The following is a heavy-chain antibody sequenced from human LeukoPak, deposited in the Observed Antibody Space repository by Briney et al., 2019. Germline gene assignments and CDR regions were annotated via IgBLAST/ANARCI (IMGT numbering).Heavy chain of an antibody. J-gene: IGHJ5*02. CDR3: ARGRGWFDP. V-gene: IGHV4-34*01. CDR1: GGSFSGYY. Sequence: SETLSLTCAVYGGSFSGYYWTWIRQPPVKGLEWIGEINHSGSSNQNPSLKSRVTISVDTSKNQYSLKLNSITAADMAVYYCARGRGWFDPWGQGTLVTVSS. CDR2: INHSGSS.